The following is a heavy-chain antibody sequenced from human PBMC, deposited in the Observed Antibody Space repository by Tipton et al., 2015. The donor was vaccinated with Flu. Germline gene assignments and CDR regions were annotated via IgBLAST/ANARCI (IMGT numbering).Heavy chain of an antibody. V-gene: IGHV4-38-2*01. CDR3: VRHGYYDILTGYYSWFDP. D-gene: IGHD3-9*01. J-gene: IGHJ5*02. Sequence: TLSLTCAVSGYSISSGYYWGWIRQPPGKGLEWIGSIYHSGSTYYNPSLKSRVTISVDTSKNQFSLKLSSVTAADTAVYYCVRHGYYDILTGYYSWFDPWGQGTLVTVSS. CDR1: GYSISSGYY. CDR2: IYHSGST.